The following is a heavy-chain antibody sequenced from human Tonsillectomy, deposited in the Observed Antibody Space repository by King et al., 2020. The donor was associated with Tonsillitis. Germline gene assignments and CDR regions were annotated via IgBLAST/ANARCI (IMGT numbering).Heavy chain of an antibody. Sequence: DQLVQSGGGVVQPGRSLRLSCAASGFTFSNYAMHWVRQAPGKGLDWVAVISYDGSNKYDADSVKGRFTISRDNSKNTLYLQMNSLRAEDTAVYYCARDRLVADDAFYIWGQGTMVTVSS. D-gene: IGHD2-15*01. V-gene: IGHV3-30*04. J-gene: IGHJ3*02. CDR3: ARDRLVADDAFYI. CDR2: ISYDGSNK. CDR1: GFTFSNYA.